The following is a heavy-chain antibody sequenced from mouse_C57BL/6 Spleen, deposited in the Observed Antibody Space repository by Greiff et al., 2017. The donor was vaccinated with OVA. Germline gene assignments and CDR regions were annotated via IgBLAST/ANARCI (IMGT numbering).Heavy chain of an antibody. CDR1: GFTFSDYG. Sequence: EVHLVESGGGLVKPGGSLKLSCAASGFTFSDYGMHWVRQAPEKGLEWVAYISSGSSTIYYADTVKGRFTISRDNAKNTLFLQMTSLRSEDTAMYYCARRSITTVVADWYFDVWGTGTTVTVSS. V-gene: IGHV5-17*01. J-gene: IGHJ1*03. CDR2: ISSGSSTI. D-gene: IGHD1-1*01. CDR3: ARRSITTVVADWYFDV.